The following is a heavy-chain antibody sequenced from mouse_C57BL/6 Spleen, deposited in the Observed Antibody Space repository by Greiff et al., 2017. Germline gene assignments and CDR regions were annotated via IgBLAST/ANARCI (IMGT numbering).Heavy chain of an antibody. V-gene: IGHV1-69*01. CDR1: GYTFTSYW. Sequence: VQLQPPWAELVMPGASVKLSCKASGYTFTSYWMHWVKQRPGQGLEWIGEIDPSDSYTNYNQKFKGKSTLTVDKSSSTAYMQLSSLTSEDSAVYYCASSSYAMDYWGQGTSVTVSS. D-gene: IGHD1-1*01. CDR2: IDPSDSYT. CDR3: ASSSYAMDY. J-gene: IGHJ4*01.